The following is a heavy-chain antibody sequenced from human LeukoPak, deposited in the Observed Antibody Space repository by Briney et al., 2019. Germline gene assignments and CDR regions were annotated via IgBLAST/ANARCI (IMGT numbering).Heavy chain of an antibody. V-gene: IGHV4-30-4*08. D-gene: IGHD4-11*01. CDR2: IYYSGST. CDR1: GGSISSGDYY. CDR3: ARAKTTVTTNYFDY. Sequence: SQTLSLTCTVSGGSISSGDYYWSWIRQPPGKGLEWIGYIYYSGSTYYNPSLKSRVTISVDTSKNQFSLKLSSVTAADTAVYYCARAKTTVTTNYFDYWGQGTLVTVSS. J-gene: IGHJ4*02.